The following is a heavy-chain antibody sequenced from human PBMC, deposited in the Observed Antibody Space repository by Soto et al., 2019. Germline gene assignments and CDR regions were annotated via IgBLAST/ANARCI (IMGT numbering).Heavy chain of an antibody. D-gene: IGHD5-18*01. CDR1: GFTFSSYG. Sequence: PGGSLRLSCAASGFTFSSYGMHWVRQAPGKGLEWVAVIWYDGSNKYYADSVKGRFTISRDNSKNTLYLQMNSLRAEDTAVYYCARDGKTGAMAAFDYWGQGTLVTVSS. CDR3: ARDGKTGAMAAFDY. V-gene: IGHV3-33*01. CDR2: IWYDGSNK. J-gene: IGHJ4*02.